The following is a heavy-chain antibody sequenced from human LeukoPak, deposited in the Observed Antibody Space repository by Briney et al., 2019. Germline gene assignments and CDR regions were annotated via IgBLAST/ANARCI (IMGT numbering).Heavy chain of an antibody. J-gene: IGHJ4*02. D-gene: IGHD2-2*01. V-gene: IGHV3-21*01. CDR2: ISASPYI. Sequence: GGSLRLSCAGSGFAFSAYSMNWARQAPGKGLEWVSSISASPYIYYADSVKDRFIIFRDNAKSSLYLQMNSLRAEDTAVYYCARLGYCSSTSCRGPSFDYWGQGTLVTVSS. CDR1: GFAFSAYS. CDR3: ARLGYCSSTSCRGPSFDY.